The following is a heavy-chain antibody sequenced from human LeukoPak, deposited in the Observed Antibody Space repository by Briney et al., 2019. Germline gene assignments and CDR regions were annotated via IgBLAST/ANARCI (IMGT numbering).Heavy chain of an antibody. CDR1: GYTFTSYD. J-gene: IGHJ6*03. CDR2: MNPNSGNT. CDR3: ARALRFLVGDYYYMDV. V-gene: IGHV1-8*01. D-gene: IGHD3-3*01. Sequence: ASVKVSCXASGYTFTSYDINWVRQATGQGLEWMGWMNPNSGNTGYAQKFQGRVTMTRNTSISTAYMELSSLRSEDTAVYYCARALRFLVGDYYYMDVWGKGITVTVSS.